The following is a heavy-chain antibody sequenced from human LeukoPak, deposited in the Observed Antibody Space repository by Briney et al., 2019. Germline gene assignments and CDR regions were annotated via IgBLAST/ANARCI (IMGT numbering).Heavy chain of an antibody. V-gene: IGHV3-48*03. CDR2: ISSSGTTI. J-gene: IGHJ4*02. Sequence: GGSLRLSCEVSGFTFSSYGMNWVRQAPGKGLEWISYISSSGTTIYYADSVKGRFTISRDNAKNSLYLQMNSLRAEDTAVYYCARTLTVVTPGYFDYWGQGTLVTVSS. CDR3: ARTLTVVTPGYFDY. CDR1: GFTFSSYG. D-gene: IGHD4-23*01.